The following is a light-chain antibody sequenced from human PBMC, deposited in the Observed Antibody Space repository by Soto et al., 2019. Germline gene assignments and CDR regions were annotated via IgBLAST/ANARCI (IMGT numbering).Light chain of an antibody. J-gene: IGKJ5*01. CDR2: DAS. V-gene: IGKV3-11*01. Sequence: EIVLTQSPATLSFSPGERATLSCRASQSVSSYLAWYQQKPGQAPRLLIYDASNRATGIPARFSGSGSGTVFTLTISSLEPEDFAVYYCQQRSNWITFGQGTRLEIK. CDR3: QQRSNWIT. CDR1: QSVSSY.